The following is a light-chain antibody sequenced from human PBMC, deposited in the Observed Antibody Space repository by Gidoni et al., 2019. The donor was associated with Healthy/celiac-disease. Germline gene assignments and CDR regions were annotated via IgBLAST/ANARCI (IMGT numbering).Light chain of an antibody. CDR1: QGSSSW. V-gene: IGKV1-12*01. CDR2: AAS. J-gene: IGKJ4*01. CDR3: QQANSFPPT. Sequence: DIQMTQTPSAVSAEVGDRVTITCRASQGSSSWLAWYQQKPGKAPKLLIDAASSLQSGVPSRFSGSGSGTDFTLTISSLQPEDFATYYCQQANSFPPTFGGGTKVEIK.